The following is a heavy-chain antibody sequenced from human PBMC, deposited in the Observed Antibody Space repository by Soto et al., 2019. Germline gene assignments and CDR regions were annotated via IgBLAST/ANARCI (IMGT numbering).Heavy chain of an antibody. CDR2: IYWDDDK. Sequence: SGPTLVNPTETLTLTCTVSDFSVNSPKMGVSWIRQPPGKALEWLALIYWDDDKRYSPSLKSRLTITKDTSKNQVVLTMTNMDPVDTATYYCAHSPSIPVLLWFGELSGYFDYWGQGTLVIVSS. CDR1: DFSVNSPKMG. CDR3: AHSPSIPVLLWFGELSGYFDY. V-gene: IGHV2-5*02. D-gene: IGHD3-10*01. J-gene: IGHJ4*02.